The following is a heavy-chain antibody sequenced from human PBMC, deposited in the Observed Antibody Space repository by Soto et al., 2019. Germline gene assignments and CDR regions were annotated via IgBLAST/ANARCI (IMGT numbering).Heavy chain of an antibody. CDR2: VYYSGTT. Sequence: SETLSLTCTVSGGSVSSGSHYWSWIRQPPGKGLEWIGFVYYSGTTNYNPSLRSRVTISVDTSKNQFSLNLSFVTAADTAVYYCARCIAAAGPIDYWGQGTLVTVSS. CDR3: ARCIAAAGPIDY. V-gene: IGHV4-61*01. J-gene: IGHJ4*02. D-gene: IGHD6-13*01. CDR1: GGSVSSGSHY.